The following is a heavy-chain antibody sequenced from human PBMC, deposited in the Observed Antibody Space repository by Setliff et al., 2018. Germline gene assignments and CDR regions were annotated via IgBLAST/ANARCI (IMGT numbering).Heavy chain of an antibody. J-gene: IGHJ4*02. D-gene: IGHD6-13*01. CDR1: GYSISSGYY. CDR2: IYYSGST. CDR3: ARRGRGSSWFDTLFDY. Sequence: LSLTCGVSGYSISSGYYWGWIRQPPGKGLEWIGSIYYSGSTYYNPSLKSRVTISVDTSKNQFSLKLSSVTAADTAVYYCARRGRGSSWFDTLFDYWGQGTLVTVSS. V-gene: IGHV4-38-2*01.